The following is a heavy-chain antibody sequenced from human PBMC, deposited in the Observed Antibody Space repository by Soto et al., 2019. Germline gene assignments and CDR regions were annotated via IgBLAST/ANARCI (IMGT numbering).Heavy chain of an antibody. CDR3: AKASLLYSYDSGSYLD. CDR2: ISFDGSSK. CDR1: GFTFSSYG. Sequence: QVQLVESGGGVVPPGRSLRLSCAASGFTFSSYGMHWVRQAPGKGLEWVAVISFDGSSKNYADSVKGRFTISRDNSKNTLYLQMNSLRAEDTAVYYCAKASLLYSYDSGSYLDWGQGTLVTVSS. V-gene: IGHV3-30*18. D-gene: IGHD3-10*01. J-gene: IGHJ4*02.